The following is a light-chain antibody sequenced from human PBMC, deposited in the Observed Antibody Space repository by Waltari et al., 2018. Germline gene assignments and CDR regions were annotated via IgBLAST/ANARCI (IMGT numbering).Light chain of an antibody. CDR3: QKLDFFPLT. CDR2: EAS. V-gene: IGKV1-9*01. J-gene: IGKJ4*01. Sequence: DIQLTQSPSFLSASMGDRVTINCRASHDITSSLAWYQQKPGKPPNLLIYEASSLQSGVPSRFSGSGSGTEFSLTISGLQPEDSATYYCQKLDFFPLTFGGGTKVEIK. CDR1: HDITSS.